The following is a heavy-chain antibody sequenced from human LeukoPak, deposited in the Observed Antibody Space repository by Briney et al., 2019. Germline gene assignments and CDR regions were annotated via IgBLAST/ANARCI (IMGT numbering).Heavy chain of an antibody. CDR3: AREVRIAASGRAFDM. Sequence: GGSLRLSCAASGFTFSSYTMNWVRQAPGKGLEWVSSISSSSSYINYADSVKGRFTISRDNAKNSLYLQMNSPRAEDTAVYYCAREVRIAASGRAFDMWGQGTMVTVSS. CDR1: GFTFSSYT. V-gene: IGHV3-21*01. CDR2: ISSSSSYI. D-gene: IGHD6-13*01. J-gene: IGHJ3*02.